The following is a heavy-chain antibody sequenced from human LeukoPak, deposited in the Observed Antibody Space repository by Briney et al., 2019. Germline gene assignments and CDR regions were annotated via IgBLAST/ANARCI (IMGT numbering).Heavy chain of an antibody. CDR1: GYSITRSYY. V-gene: IGHV4-38-2*02. J-gene: IGHJ6*03. Sequence: PSETLSLTCTVSGYSITRSYYWGWIRQPPGKGLEWIGSVYHSGTTDYNPSLKYRVTIAVDTSKNQFSLKLSSVTAADTAVYYCARETPGAYSSGWYKYYYYYMDVWGKGTTVTVSS. CDR2: VYHSGTT. D-gene: IGHD6-19*01. CDR3: ARETPGAYSSGWYKYYYYYMDV.